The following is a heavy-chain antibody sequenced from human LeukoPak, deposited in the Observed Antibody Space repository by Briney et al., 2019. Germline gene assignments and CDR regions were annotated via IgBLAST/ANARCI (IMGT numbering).Heavy chain of an antibody. D-gene: IGHD3-10*01. J-gene: IGHJ4*02. V-gene: IGHV3-74*01. Sequence: GGSLRLTCAASGFTFSSYWMHWVRQAPGKGLVWVSHIRSDGSSTNYADSVKGRFTISRDNAKSTLYLQMNSLRAGDTAVYYCARASGSGSHYPFDYWGQGTLVTVSS. CDR1: GFTFSSYW. CDR3: ARASGSGSHYPFDY. CDR2: IRSDGSST.